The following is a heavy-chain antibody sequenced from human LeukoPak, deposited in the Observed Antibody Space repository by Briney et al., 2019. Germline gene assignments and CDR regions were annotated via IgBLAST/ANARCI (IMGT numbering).Heavy chain of an antibody. CDR2: ISAYNGNT. CDR1: GYTFTSYG. D-gene: IGHD6-13*01. J-gene: IGHJ6*02. Sequence: GASVKVSCKASGYTFTSYGISWVRQAPGQGLEWMGWISAYNGNTNYAQKFQGWVTMTRDTSISTAYMELSRLRSDDTAVYYCATQIAAAGYDTYYYYGMDVWGQGTTVTVSS. CDR3: ATQIAAAGYDTYYYYGMDV. V-gene: IGHV1-18*01.